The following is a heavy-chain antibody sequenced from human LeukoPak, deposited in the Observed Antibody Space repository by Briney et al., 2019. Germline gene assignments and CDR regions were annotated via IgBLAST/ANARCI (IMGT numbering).Heavy chain of an antibody. CDR3: AKAGIVVVPAAKLKSYYFDY. D-gene: IGHD2-2*01. V-gene: IGHV3-74*01. J-gene: IGHJ4*02. CDR1: GFTFSKYW. CDR2: INTDGTVT. Sequence: GGSLRLSCAASGFTFSKYWMLWVRQAPGKGLESVSRINTDGTVTTYADSVKGRFTISRDNSKNTLYLQMNSLRAEDTAVYYCAKAGIVVVPAAKLKSYYFDYWGQGTLVTVSS.